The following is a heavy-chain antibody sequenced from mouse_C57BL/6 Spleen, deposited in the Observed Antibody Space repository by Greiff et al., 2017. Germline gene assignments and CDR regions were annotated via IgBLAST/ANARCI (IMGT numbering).Heavy chain of an antibody. CDR3: ARTYYGSIWYFDV. CDR2: ISNGGGST. J-gene: IGHJ1*03. CDR1: GFTFSDYY. D-gene: IGHD1-1*01. V-gene: IGHV5-12*01. Sequence: EVQGVESGGGLVQPGGSLKLSCAASGFTFSDYYMYWVRQTPEKRLEWVAYISNGGGSTYYPDTVKGRFTISRDNAKNTLYLQMSRLKSEDTAMYYCARTYYGSIWYFDVWGTGTTVTVSS.